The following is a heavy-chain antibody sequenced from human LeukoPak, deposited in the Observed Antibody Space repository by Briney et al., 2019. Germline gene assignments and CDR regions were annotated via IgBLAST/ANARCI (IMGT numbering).Heavy chain of an antibody. CDR2: IWYDGSNK. CDR3: ARDRWGAFDI. V-gene: IGHV3-33*01. CDR1: GFTFSSYG. Sequence: PGRSLRLSCAASGFTFSSYGMHWVRQAPGKGLEWVAVIWYDGSNKYYADSVKGRFTISRGNSKNTLYLQMNSLRAEDTAVYYCARDRWGAFDIWGQGTMVTVSS. D-gene: IGHD3-16*01. J-gene: IGHJ3*02.